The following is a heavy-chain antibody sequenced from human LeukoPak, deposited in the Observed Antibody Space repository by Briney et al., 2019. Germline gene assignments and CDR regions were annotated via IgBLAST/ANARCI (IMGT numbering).Heavy chain of an antibody. V-gene: IGHV3-30*02. J-gene: IGHJ4*02. Sequence: PGGSLRLSCAASGFTLSSYGIHWVRQAPGKGLEWVAFIRYDGSNEYYADSVKGRFTISRDNSKNTLYLQMNSLRAEDTAVYFCTREAAAGIDYWGQGTLVTVSS. CDR2: IRYDGSNE. D-gene: IGHD6-13*01. CDR3: TREAAAGIDY. CDR1: GFTLSSYG.